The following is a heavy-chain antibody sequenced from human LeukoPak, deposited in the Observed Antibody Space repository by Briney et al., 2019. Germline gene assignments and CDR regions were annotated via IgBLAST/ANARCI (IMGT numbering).Heavy chain of an antibody. CDR1: GFTFSNYG. J-gene: IGHJ4*02. CDR2: IRGSGGGT. CDR3: VKGHTVTLFDY. Sequence: GGSLRLSCAASGFTFSNYGMSWVRQAPGKGLEWVSVIRGSGGGTYYADSVKGRFTISRDNSKNTVYLQMNSLRAEDTAVYYCVKGHTVTLFDYWGQGTLVTVSS. V-gene: IGHV3-23*01. D-gene: IGHD4-17*01.